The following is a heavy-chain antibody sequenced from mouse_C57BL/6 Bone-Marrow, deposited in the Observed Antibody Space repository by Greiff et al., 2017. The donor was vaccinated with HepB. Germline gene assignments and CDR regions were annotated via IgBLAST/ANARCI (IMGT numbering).Heavy chain of an antibody. Sequence: VQLQQSGPVLVKPGASVKMSCKASGYTFTDYYMNWVKQSHGKSLEWIGVINPYNGGTSYNQKFKGKATLTVDKSSSTAYMELNSLTSEDSVVYYCARNGEGFDYWGQGTTLTVSS. V-gene: IGHV1-19*01. CDR2: INPYNGGT. CDR3: ARNGEGFDY. J-gene: IGHJ2*01. CDR1: GYTFTDYY.